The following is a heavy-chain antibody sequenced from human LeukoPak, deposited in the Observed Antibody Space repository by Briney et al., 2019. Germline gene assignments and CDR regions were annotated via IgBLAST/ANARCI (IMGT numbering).Heavy chain of an antibody. CDR3: AKDQGIHYDFWSGSYYFDY. D-gene: IGHD3-3*01. CDR2: ISGSGGST. J-gene: IGHJ4*02. Sequence: PGGSLRLSCAASGFTFSSYAMSWVRQAPGKGLEWVSAISGSGGSTYYADSVKGRFTISRDNSKNTLYLQMNSLRAEDTAVYYCAKDQGIHYDFWSGSYYFDYWGQGTLVTVSS. V-gene: IGHV3-23*01. CDR1: GFTFSSYA.